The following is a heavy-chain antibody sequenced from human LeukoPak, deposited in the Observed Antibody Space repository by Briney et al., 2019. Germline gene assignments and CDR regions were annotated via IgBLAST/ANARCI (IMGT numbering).Heavy chain of an antibody. Sequence: ASVKVSCKASGYTFTSYDINWVRQATGQGLEWMGWMNPNSGNTGYAQKFQGRVTITRNTSISTAYMELSRLRSDDTAVYYCARGRAAGIYDYWGQGTLVTVSS. J-gene: IGHJ4*02. CDR3: ARGRAAGIYDY. V-gene: IGHV1-8*03. D-gene: IGHD6-13*01. CDR2: MNPNSGNT. CDR1: GYTFTSYD.